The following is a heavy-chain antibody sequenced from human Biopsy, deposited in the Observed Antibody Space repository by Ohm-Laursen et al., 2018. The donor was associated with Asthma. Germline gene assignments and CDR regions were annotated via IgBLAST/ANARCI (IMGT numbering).Heavy chain of an antibody. J-gene: IGHJ4*02. CDR2: VHSTGST. D-gene: IGHD6-13*01. CDR3: ARATSTWSQSGPHYFDH. CDR1: PGSINDYY. Sequence: GTLSLTCTVSPGSINDYYWNWIRQFPGKGLEWIGYVHSTGSTRFNPSLKSRLTISVDTSVDQVSLKLTSVTAAGTAVYYCARATSTWSQSGPHYFDHWGQGTLVTVSS. V-gene: IGHV4-59*01.